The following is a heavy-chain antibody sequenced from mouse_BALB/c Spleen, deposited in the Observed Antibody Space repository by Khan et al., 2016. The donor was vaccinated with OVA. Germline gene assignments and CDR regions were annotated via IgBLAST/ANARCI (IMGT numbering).Heavy chain of an antibody. J-gene: IGHJ3*01. CDR2: IDPSTGYT. CDR1: GYTFTTYW. Sequence: VQLQESGAELAKPGASVKMSCKASGYTFTTYWMHWVKQRPGQGLEWIGYIDPSTGYTEYNQKFKDKATLTTDKSSSTAYMQLSSLTSEDSAVYYGARRGLYGSFAYWGQGTLVTVSA. D-gene: IGHD1-1*02. V-gene: IGHV1-7*01. CDR3: ARRGLYGSFAY.